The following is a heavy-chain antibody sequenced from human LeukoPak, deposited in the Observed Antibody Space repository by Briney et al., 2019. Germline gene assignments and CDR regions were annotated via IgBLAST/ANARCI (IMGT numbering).Heavy chain of an antibody. V-gene: IGHV1-2*02. CDR1: GYTLTGYY. J-gene: IGHJ4*02. CDR3: ARGYSSGSSYYFDY. D-gene: IGHD6-19*01. CDR2: IIPDSGGT. Sequence: ASVKVSCKASGYTLTGYYVHWMRQAPGQGLEWMGWIIPDSGGTYYAQKFQGRVTMTRDTSISTAYMELSRLRPDDTAVYYCARGYSSGSSYYFDYWGQGTLVTVSS.